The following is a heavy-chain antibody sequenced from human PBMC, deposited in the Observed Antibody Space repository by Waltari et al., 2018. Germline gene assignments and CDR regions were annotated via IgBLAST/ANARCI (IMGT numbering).Heavy chain of an antibody. J-gene: IGHJ6*02. CDR3: ATHRPGGLGMDV. Sequence: EVQLVESGGGSVQPGGSRRRSCVASGLPFSSYWMHWVRQAPGKGLVWVSGITSDGSRTRYADSVKGRFTISRDNAKNTLFLQMSGLRDEDAAVYYCATHRPGGLGMDVWGQGTTVTVSS. V-gene: IGHV3-74*01. CDR2: ITSDGSRT. CDR1: GLPFSSYW. D-gene: IGHD2-15*01.